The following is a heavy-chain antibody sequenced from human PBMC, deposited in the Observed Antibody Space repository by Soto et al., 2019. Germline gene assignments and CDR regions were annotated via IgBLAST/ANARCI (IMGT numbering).Heavy chain of an antibody. CDR2: INPNSGGT. J-gene: IGHJ6*02. Sequence: ASVKVSCKASGYTFTGYYMHWVRQAPGQGLDWMGWINPNSGGTNYAQKFQGWVTMTRDTSISTAYMELSRLRSDDTAVYYCARVPTRITGTTYYYYGMDVWGQGTTVTVSS. V-gene: IGHV1-2*04. CDR3: ARVPTRITGTTYYYYGMDV. CDR1: GYTFTGYY. D-gene: IGHD1-20*01.